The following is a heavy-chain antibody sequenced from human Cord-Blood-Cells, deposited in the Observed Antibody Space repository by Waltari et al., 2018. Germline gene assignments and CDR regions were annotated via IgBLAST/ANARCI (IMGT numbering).Heavy chain of an antibody. Sequence: EVQLVESGGGLVKPGGSLRLSCAASGFTFSNAWMSWVRQAPGKGLEWVGRIKRQTDGGRTEYAAPVKGRLTISRDESKTTRYLQMNSLKTEDTAVYYCTTDSAMVRGVIITSNWFDPWGQGTLVTVSS. CDR1: GFTFSNAW. J-gene: IGHJ5*02. D-gene: IGHD3-10*01. CDR3: TTDSAMVRGVIITSNWFDP. V-gene: IGHV3-15*01. CDR2: IKRQTDGGRT.